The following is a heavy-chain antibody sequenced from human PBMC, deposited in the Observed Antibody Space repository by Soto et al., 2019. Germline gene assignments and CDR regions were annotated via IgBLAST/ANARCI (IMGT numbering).Heavy chain of an antibody. J-gene: IGHJ4*02. Sequence: EVQLVESGGGLVKPGGSLRLSCAASGFTFSSYSMNWVRQAPGKGLEWVSSISSSSSYIYYADSVKGRFTISRDNAKNSLYLQMNSLRAEDTAVYYCAREDLSTICYYDYWGQGTLVTVSS. CDR3: AREDLSTICYYDY. CDR2: ISSSSSYI. CDR1: GFTFSSYS. V-gene: IGHV3-21*01. D-gene: IGHD2-2*01.